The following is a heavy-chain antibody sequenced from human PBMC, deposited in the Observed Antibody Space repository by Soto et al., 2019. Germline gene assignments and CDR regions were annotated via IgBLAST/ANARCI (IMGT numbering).Heavy chain of an antibody. CDR2: IYYSGST. CDR3: ARAPLDSSSSWSGWFDP. V-gene: IGHV4-31*03. CDR1: GGSISSGGYY. J-gene: IGHJ5*02. Sequence: QVQLQESGPGLVKPSQTLSLTCTVSGGSISSGGYYWSWIRQHPGKGQEWIGYIYYSGSTYYNPSLKSRVTISVDTSKNQFSLKLSSVTAADTAVYYCARAPLDSSSSWSGWFDPWGQGTLVTVSS. D-gene: IGHD6-6*01.